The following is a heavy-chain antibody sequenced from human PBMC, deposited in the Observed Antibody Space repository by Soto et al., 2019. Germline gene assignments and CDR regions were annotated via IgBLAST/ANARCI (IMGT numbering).Heavy chain of an antibody. D-gene: IGHD6-19*01. J-gene: IGHJ3*02. V-gene: IGHV4-39*02. CDR2: IHYSGSS. CDR3: ARRGIAVAGTISAFDI. Sequence: QLQLQESGPGLVKPSETLSLTCTVSGGSISNNNYYWGWIRQPPGKGLEWMGSIHYSGSSYYNPSLKSRVTISVDTSKNHFSRKLSSVTAADTAVYYCARRGIAVAGTISAFDIWGQGTMVTVSS. CDR1: GGSISNNNYY.